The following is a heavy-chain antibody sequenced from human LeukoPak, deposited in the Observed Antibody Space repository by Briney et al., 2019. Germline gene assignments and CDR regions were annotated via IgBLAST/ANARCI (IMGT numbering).Heavy chain of an antibody. CDR2: FDDSGST. CDR1: GGSISSYY. V-gene: IGHV4-59*01. CDR3: ARKPPRVGIAH. D-gene: IGHD5-24*01. J-gene: IGHJ4*02. Sequence: SETLSLTCTVSGGSISSYYWSWIRQPPGKALEWIGYFDDSGSTDYNPSLKSRVTISIDTSKNQFSLNLNSVTAADTAVYYCARKPPRVGIAHWGQGTLVTVSS.